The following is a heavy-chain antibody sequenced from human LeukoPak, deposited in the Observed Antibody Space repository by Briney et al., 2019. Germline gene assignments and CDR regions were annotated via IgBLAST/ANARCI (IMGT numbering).Heavy chain of an antibody. CDR2: INWNGNGT. CDR3: ARMGIVMVTANDGFDI. D-gene: IGHD2-21*02. J-gene: IGHJ3*02. V-gene: IGHV3-20*01. Sequence: GGSLRLSCATSGFTFDDYGFTWVRQAPGKGLEWVSGINWNGNGTGYPDFVKGRFTISRDNAKNSLFLQMSSLRAEDTALYHCARMGIVMVTANDGFDIWGQGTMVTVSS. CDR1: GFTFDDYG.